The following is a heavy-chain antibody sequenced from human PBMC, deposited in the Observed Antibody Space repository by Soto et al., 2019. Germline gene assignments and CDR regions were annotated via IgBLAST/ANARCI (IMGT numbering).Heavy chain of an antibody. CDR3: ARVGTYFDGFGS. D-gene: IGHD1-26*01. CDR2: INPKSGGT. V-gene: IGHV1-2*04. Sequence: GASVKVSCKASGYTFSGYYMPWVRQAPGQGLEWMGWINPKSGGTNYAQKFQGWVTMTRDTSISTAYMELSRLRSEDTAVYYCARVGTYFDGFGSWGQGTMVTGSS. CDR1: GYTFSGYY. J-gene: IGHJ3*02.